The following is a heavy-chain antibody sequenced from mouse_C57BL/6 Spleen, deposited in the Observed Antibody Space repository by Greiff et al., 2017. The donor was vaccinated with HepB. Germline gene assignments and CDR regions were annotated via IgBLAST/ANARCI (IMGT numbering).Heavy chain of an antibody. D-gene: IGHD2-3*01. CDR2: IYPRSGNT. CDR1: GYTFTSYG. CDR3: ARQGIYDGYYYFDV. J-gene: IGHJ1*03. Sequence: QVQLQQSGAELARPGASVKLSCKASGYTFTSYGISWVKQRTGQGLEWIGEIYPRSGNTYYNEKFKGKATLTADKSSSTAYMELSSLTSEDSAVYFCARQGIYDGYYYFDVWGTGTTVTVSS. V-gene: IGHV1-81*01.